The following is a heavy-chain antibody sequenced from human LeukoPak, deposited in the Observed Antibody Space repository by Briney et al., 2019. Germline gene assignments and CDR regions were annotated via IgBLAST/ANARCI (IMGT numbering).Heavy chain of an antibody. D-gene: IGHD1-26*01. J-gene: IGHJ4*02. V-gene: IGHV4-59*08. Sequence: PSETLSLTCTVSGGSISSYYWSWIRQPPGKGLEYIGYIYYSGSTNYNPSLKSRVTISVDTSKTQFSLKLSSVTAADTAVYYCARHGSGSYLGYFDYWGQGTLVTVSS. CDR3: ARHGSGSYLGYFDY. CDR1: GGSISSYY. CDR2: IYYSGST.